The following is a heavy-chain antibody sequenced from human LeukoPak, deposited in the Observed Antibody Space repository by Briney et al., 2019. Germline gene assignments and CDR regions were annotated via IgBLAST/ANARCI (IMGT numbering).Heavy chain of an antibody. V-gene: IGHV3-21*01. CDR1: GFTFSSYS. CDR3: ASFIRCLAFDI. D-gene: IGHD4-17*01. CDR2: ISSSSSYI. Sequence: GGSLRLSCAASGFTFSSYSMNWVRQAPGKGLEWVSPISSSSSYIYYADSVKGRFTISRDNAKNSLYLQMNSLRAEDTAVYYCASFIRCLAFDIWGQGTMVTVSS. J-gene: IGHJ3*02.